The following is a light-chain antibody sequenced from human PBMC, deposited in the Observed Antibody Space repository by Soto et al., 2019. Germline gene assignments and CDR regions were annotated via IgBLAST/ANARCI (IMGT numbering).Light chain of an antibody. Sequence: EIVMTQSPATLSVSPGERVTLSCWASQSVRTNLAWYQQKPGQAPRLLIYGASSRATGIPDRFSGSGSGTDFTLTISRLEPEDFAVYYCQQYGSSQWTFGQGTKVDI. V-gene: IGKV3-20*01. CDR1: QSVRTN. J-gene: IGKJ1*01. CDR3: QQYGSSQWT. CDR2: GAS.